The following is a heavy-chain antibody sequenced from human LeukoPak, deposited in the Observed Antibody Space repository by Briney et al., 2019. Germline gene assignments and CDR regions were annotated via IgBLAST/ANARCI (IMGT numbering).Heavy chain of an antibody. D-gene: IGHD6-19*01. J-gene: IGHJ5*02. CDR2: IYYSGST. CDR1: GGSISSSSYY. V-gene: IGHV4-39*01. CDR3: ASGLYSSGWGFDP. Sequence: PSETLSLTCTVSGGSISSSSYYWGWIRQPPGKGLEWIGSIYYSGSTYYNPSLKSRVTISVDTSKNQFSLKLSSVTAADTAVYYRASGLYSSGWGFDPWGQGTLVTVSS.